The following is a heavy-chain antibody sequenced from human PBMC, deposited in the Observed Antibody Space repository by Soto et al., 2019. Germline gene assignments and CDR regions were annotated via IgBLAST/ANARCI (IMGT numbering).Heavy chain of an antibody. CDR2: IYYSGST. CDR1: GGSLSSSSYY. J-gene: IGHJ4*02. Sequence: SETLSLTCTVSGGSLSSSSYYWGWIRQPPGKGLECIGSIYYSGSTYYNPSLKSRVTISVDTSKNQFSLKLSSVTAADTAVYYCVRNVRLRPSYYAYWGQGTL. V-gene: IGHV4-39*01. D-gene: IGHD5-12*01. CDR3: VRNVRLRPSYYAY.